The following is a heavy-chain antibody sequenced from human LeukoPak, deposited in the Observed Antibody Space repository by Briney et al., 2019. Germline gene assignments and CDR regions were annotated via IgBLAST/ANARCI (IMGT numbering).Heavy chain of an antibody. V-gene: IGHV3-33*06. CDR1: GFTFSSYG. Sequence: GGSLRLSCAASGFTFSSYGMHWVRQAPGKGLKWVAVIWYDASNQYYADSVKGRFTISRDNSKNTLYLQMNSLRAEDMAVYYCVKGPPTDIWSFEIWGHGTLVTVSP. J-gene: IGHJ3*02. D-gene: IGHD1-1*01. CDR2: IWYDASNQ. CDR3: VKGPPTDIWSFEI.